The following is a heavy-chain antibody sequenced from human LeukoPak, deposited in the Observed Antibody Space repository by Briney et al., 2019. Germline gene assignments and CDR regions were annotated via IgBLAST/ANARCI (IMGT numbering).Heavy chain of an antibody. D-gene: IGHD2-2*01. Sequence: SETLSLTCTVSGGSISSYYWSWIRQPPGKGLEWIGYIYYSGSTYYNPSLKSRVTISVDTSKNQFSLKLSSVTAADTAVYYCARGVVPAARVAFDIWGQGTMVTVSS. J-gene: IGHJ3*02. CDR3: ARGVVPAARVAFDI. CDR2: IYYSGST. V-gene: IGHV4-59*06. CDR1: GGSISSYY.